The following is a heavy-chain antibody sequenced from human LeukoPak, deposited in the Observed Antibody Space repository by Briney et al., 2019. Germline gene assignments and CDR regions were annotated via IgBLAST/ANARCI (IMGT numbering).Heavy chain of an antibody. J-gene: IGHJ4*02. CDR1: GFTFSSYA. CDR3: ARDGDSSSSLSFDY. D-gene: IGHD6-6*01. CDR2: ISYDGSNK. V-gene: IGHV3-30-3*01. Sequence: GRSLRLSCAASGFTFSSYAMHWVRQAPGKGLEWVAVISYDGSNKYYADSVKGRFTISRDNSKNTLYLQMNSLRAEDTAVYYCARDGDSSSSLSFDYWGQGTLVTVSS.